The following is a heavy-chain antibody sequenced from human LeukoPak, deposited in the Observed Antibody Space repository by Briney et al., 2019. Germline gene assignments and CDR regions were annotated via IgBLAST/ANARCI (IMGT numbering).Heavy chain of an antibody. J-gene: IGHJ4*02. CDR3: ACAVADY. V-gene: IGHV3-66*01. CDR1: GFTFDDYA. CDR2: IYSGGST. D-gene: IGHD6-19*01. Sequence: GGSLRLSCAASGFTFDDYAMHWVRQAPGKGLEWVSVIYSGGSTYYADSVKGRFTISRDNSKNTLYLQMNSLRAEDTAVYYCACAVADYWGQGTLVTVSS.